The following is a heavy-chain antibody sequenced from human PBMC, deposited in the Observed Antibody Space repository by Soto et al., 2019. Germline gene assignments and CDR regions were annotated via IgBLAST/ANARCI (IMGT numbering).Heavy chain of an antibody. CDR1: GFTFSSYA. V-gene: IGHV3-23*01. Sequence: GGSLRLSCAASGFTFSSYAMSWVRQAPGKGLEWVSAISGSGGSTYYADSVKGRFTISRDNSKNTLYLQMNSLRAEDTAVYYCAKHSRETYDYIWGSYRYYFDYWGQGTLVTVSS. CDR3: AKHSRETYDYIWGSYRYYFDY. D-gene: IGHD3-16*02. J-gene: IGHJ4*02. CDR2: ISGSGGST.